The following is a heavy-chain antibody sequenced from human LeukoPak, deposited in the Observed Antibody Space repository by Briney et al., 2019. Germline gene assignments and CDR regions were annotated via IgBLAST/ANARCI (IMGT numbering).Heavy chain of an antibody. V-gene: IGHV3-7*03. CDR3: ARVGVFLWSGYSSPNDAFDI. J-gene: IGHJ3*02. D-gene: IGHD3-3*01. CDR2: IKQDGSEK. Sequence: GGSLRLSCAASGFTFSNYWMSWVRQAPGKGLEWVANIKQDGSEKYYVDSVKGRFTISRDNAKNSLYLQMNSLRAEDTAVYYCARVGVFLWSGYSSPNDAFDIWGQGTMVTVSS. CDR1: GFTFSNYW.